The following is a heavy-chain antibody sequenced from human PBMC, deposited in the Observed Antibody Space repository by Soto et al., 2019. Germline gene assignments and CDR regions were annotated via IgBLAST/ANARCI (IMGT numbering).Heavy chain of an antibody. V-gene: IGHV1-8*01. CDR2: MNPNSGNT. D-gene: IGHD6-19*01. Sequence: ASVKVSCKASGYTFTSYDINWVRQATGQGLEWMGWMNPNSGNTGYAQKFQGRVTMTRNTSISTAYMELSSLRSEDTAVYYCARGFKRWLVPSLGYWGQGTLVTVSS. J-gene: IGHJ4*02. CDR3: ARGFKRWLVPSLGY. CDR1: GYTFTSYD.